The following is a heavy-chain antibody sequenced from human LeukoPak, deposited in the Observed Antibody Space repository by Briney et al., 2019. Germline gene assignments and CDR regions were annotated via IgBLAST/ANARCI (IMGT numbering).Heavy chain of an antibody. J-gene: IGHJ4*02. CDR2: ISVRSNSI. V-gene: IGHV3-21*01. CDR1: GFTFSSYT. CDR3: ARVNIVAATENFDY. Sequence: GGSLRLSCAASGFTFSSYTMNWVRQAPGKGLEWVSSISVRSNSIYYIDSVKGRFTISRDNAKNSLYLQMNSLRAEDTAVYYCARVNIVAATENFDYWGQGTLVTVSS. D-gene: IGHD5-12*01.